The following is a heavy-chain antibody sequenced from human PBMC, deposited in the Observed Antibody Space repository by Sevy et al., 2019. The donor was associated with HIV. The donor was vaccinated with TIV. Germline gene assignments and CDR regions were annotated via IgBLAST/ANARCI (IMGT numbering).Heavy chain of an antibody. V-gene: IGHV3-49*03. J-gene: IGHJ6*02. CDR1: GFTFGDYA. Sequence: GGSLRLSCTASGFTFGDYAMSWFRQAPGKGLEWVGFIRSKAYGGTTEYAVSVKGRFTISRDDSKIIPQLQMNSLKTEDTAVYYCTRVRDDFWIYYGMDVWGQGTTVTVSS. CDR3: TRVRDDFWIYYGMDV. CDR2: IRSKAYGGTT. D-gene: IGHD3-3*01.